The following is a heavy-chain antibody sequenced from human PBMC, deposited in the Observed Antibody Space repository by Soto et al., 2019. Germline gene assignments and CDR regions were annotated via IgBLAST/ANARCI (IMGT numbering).Heavy chain of an antibody. CDR2: IKHDGSEK. CDR1: GFTFSRYW. Sequence: EVQLVESGGGLVQPGGSLRLSCAASGFTFSRYWMSWVRQAPGKGLAWVANIKHDGSEKYYVDSVKGRFTISRDNAKNSRELQMNSLRAEDTAVYYCARVTMVRGVPNWFDPWGQGTLVTVAS. CDR3: ARVTMVRGVPNWFDP. D-gene: IGHD3-10*01. V-gene: IGHV3-7*03. J-gene: IGHJ5*02.